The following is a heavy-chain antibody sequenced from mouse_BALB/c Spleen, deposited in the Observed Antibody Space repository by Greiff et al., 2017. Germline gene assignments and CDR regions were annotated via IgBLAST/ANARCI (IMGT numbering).Heavy chain of an antibody. J-gene: IGHJ3*01. CDR2: IWAGGST. CDR3: ARDNPYDGYPWFAY. Sequence: VQLQESGPGLVAPSQSLSITCTVSGFSLTSYGVHWVRQPPGKGLEWLGVIWAGGSTNYNSALMSRLSISKDNSKSQVFLKMNSLQTDDTAMYYCARDNPYDGYPWFAYWGQGTLVTVSA. D-gene: IGHD2-3*01. CDR1: GFSLTSYG. V-gene: IGHV2-9*02.